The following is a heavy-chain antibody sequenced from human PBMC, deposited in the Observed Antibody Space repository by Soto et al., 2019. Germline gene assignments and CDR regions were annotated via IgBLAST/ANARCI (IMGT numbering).Heavy chain of an antibody. V-gene: IGHV3-15*07. CDR2: IKSKTDGGTI. D-gene: IGHD5-12*01. CDR1: GFTFSNAW. CDR3: STDSRGYFLGAEEYYLDR. Sequence: GGSLRLSCAASGFTFSNAWMNWVRQAPGKGLEWVGRIKSKTDGGTIDYAAPVKGRFIISRDDSKNRLYLQMNTLKTEDSAVYFCSTDSRGYFLGAEEYYLDRWGQGTLVTVSS. J-gene: IGHJ4*02.